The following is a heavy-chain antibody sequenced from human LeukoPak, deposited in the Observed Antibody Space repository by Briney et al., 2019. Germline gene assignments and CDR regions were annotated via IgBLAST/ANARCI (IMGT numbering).Heavy chain of an antibody. V-gene: IGHV4-39*01. D-gene: IGHD2-21*02. CDR1: GGSISSSTYY. CDR2: IYYTGSS. CDR3: ARHGHHGDHDY. J-gene: IGHJ4*02. Sequence: SETLSLTCTVSGGSISSSTYYWGWIRQPPGKGLEWIGSIYYTGSSYYNPSLKSRVTISVDTSKNQFSLRLSSVTAADTAVYHCARHGHHGDHDYWGQGTLVTVSS.